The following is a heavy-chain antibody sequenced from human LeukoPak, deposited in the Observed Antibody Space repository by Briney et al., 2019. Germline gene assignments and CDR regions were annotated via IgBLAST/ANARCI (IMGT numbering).Heavy chain of an antibody. D-gene: IGHD3-22*01. CDR3: ARHDSSGPYNAFDI. V-gene: IGHV4-34*01. CDR2: IYYSGTT. J-gene: IGHJ3*02. Sequence: SETLSLTCAVYGGSFSGYYWSWIRQPPGKGLEWIGSIYYSGTTYYNPSLKSRVTISVHTSKNQFSLKLISVTAADTAVYYCARHDSSGPYNAFDIWGQGTMVTVSS. CDR1: GGSFSGYY.